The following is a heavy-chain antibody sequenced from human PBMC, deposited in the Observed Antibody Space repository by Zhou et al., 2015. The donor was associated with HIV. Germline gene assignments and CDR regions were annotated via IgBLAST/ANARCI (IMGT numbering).Heavy chain of an antibody. Sequence: QVQLVQSGAEVKKPGSSVKVSCKASGGTFSSYAISWVRQAPGQGLEWMGGIIPIFGTANYAQKFQGRVTITADKSTSTAYMELSSLRSEDTAVYYCARAHVLLWFGELSGYGMDVWGQGTTVTVSS. J-gene: IGHJ6*02. D-gene: IGHD3-10*01. CDR2: IIPIFGTA. CDR3: ARAHVLLWFGELSGYGMDV. V-gene: IGHV1-69*06. CDR1: GGTFSSYA.